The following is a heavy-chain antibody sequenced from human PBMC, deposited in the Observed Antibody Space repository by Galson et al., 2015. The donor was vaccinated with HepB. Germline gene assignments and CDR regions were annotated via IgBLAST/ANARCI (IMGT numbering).Heavy chain of an antibody. D-gene: IGHD7-27*01. CDR2: ISSSSSYI. Sequence: SLRLSCAASGFTFSSYSMNWVRQAPGKGLEWVSSISSSSSYIYYADSVKGRFTISRDNAKNSLYLQMNSLRAEDTAVYYCARDCHRPVNWGDASDIWGQGTMVTVSS. CDR3: ARDCHRPVNWGDASDI. V-gene: IGHV3-21*01. CDR1: GFTFSSYS. J-gene: IGHJ3*02.